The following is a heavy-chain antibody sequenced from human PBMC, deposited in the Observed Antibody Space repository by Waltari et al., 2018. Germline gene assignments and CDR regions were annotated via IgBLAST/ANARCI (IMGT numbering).Heavy chain of an antibody. CDR1: GFPFRGSW. CDR3: VRVWGTKSCPDY. Sequence: EVQLVESGGGLVRPGGSLGLSCAASGFPFRGSWMSWVRQAPGKGLEWVANIKEDGSEIYYVDSVRGRFTISRDNAKNSLFLQMNYLRVADTAVYYCVRVWGTKSCPDYWGQGTLVTVSS. CDR2: IKEDGSEI. V-gene: IGHV3-7*01. J-gene: IGHJ4*02. D-gene: IGHD3-16*01.